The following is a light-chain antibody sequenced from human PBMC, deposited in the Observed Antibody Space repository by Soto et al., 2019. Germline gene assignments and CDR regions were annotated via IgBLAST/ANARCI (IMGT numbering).Light chain of an antibody. J-gene: IGKJ1*01. CDR1: QRVRSH. V-gene: IGKV3-15*01. CDR2: GAS. Sequence: ETVMTRSQVPLSEFPGATATLSCRASQRVRSHFAWYQQKPGQAPGLLIYGASTRATGVPGRFSGSGSETEFTLTIRSLQSEDSALYYCHQYNSWPWTFGHGTKVDI. CDR3: HQYNSWPWT.